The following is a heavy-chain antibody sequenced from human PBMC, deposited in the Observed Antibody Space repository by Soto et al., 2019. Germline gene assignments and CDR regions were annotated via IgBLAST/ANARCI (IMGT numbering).Heavy chain of an antibody. CDR3: ARGHYQYYGMDV. CDR1: GSSVNTGGYF. V-gene: IGHV4-31*03. Sequence: AXETLSLTCTVAGSSVNTGGYFWTWIRQQPGKGLEWIGYMYYSGHDSYNPSLESRVTISADTASNQFSLRLTSVTAADTAVYYCARGHYQYYGMDVWGQGTTVTVSS. J-gene: IGHJ6*02. CDR2: MYYSGHD.